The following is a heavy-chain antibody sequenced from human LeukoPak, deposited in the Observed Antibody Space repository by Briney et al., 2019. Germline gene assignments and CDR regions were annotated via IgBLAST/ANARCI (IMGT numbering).Heavy chain of an antibody. J-gene: IGHJ5*02. CDR2: IYDSGST. Sequence: SETPSLTCSVSAGSISIYHWSWIRQPPGKGLEWIGYIYDSGSTTYNPSLRSRLTISLDASKHQFSLELSSVTAADTAIYYCVRVDSSNWHPTRFDPWGQGTLVTVSS. D-gene: IGHD1-1*01. CDR1: AGSISIYH. CDR3: VRVDSSNWHPTRFDP. V-gene: IGHV4-59*01.